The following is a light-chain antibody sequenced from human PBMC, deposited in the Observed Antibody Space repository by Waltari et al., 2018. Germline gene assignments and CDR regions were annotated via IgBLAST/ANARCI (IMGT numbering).Light chain of an antibody. CDR3: QVWASGTYI. Sequence: SYELTDSISVSVALGQTAKIACGGDNIGSKSVHWYQQKPGQPPILGIYTDIRRPSGIPERFSGSNSGNTATLTISRAQVVDEADYFCQVWASGTYIFAGGTKLTVL. J-gene: IGLJ1*01. CDR1: NIGSKS. CDR2: TDI. V-gene: IGLV3-9*01.